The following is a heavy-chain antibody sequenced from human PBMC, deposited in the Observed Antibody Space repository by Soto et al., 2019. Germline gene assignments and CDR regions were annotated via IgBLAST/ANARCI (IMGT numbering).Heavy chain of an antibody. CDR3: AGGVNSYGYFYFDF. CDR2: IIPIFGTA. D-gene: IGHD5-18*01. CDR1: GGTFSSYA. V-gene: IGHV1-69*01. Sequence: QVQLVQSGAEVQKPGSSVKVSCKASGGTFSSYAISWVRQAPGQGLEWMGGIIPIFGTANYAQKFQGRVTISATASTSTAYMERSRLRYADTALYYCAGGVNSYGYFYFDFWGQGTLVTVSS. J-gene: IGHJ4*02.